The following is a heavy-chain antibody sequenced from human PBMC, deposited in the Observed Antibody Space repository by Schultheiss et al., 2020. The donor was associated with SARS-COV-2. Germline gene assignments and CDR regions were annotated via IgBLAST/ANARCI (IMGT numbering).Heavy chain of an antibody. CDR1: GFTFSSYA. J-gene: IGHJ4*02. D-gene: IGHD3-9*01. V-gene: IGHV3-64*04. CDR2: ISSNGGST. Sequence: GGSLRLSCSASGFTFSSYAMHWVRQAPGKGLEYVSAISSNGGSTYYADSVKGRFTISRDNSKNTLYLQMNSLRAEDTAVYYCARGYDILTGYWPSYELDYWGQGTLVTVSS. CDR3: ARGYDILTGYWPSYELDY.